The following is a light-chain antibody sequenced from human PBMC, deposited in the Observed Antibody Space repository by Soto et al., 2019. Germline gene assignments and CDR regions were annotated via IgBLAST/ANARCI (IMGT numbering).Light chain of an antibody. CDR2: SDT. J-gene: IGLJ1*01. Sequence: QSALTQPPSASGTPGQRVTMSCYGGSSNIGSNTVSWYQHLPGTAPQLLIYSDTQRASGVADRFSGSKSGTSASLAISGLQSDDEADYYCAAWDDRLNGALFGTGTKVTVL. CDR3: AAWDDRLNGAL. CDR1: SSNIGSNT. V-gene: IGLV1-44*01.